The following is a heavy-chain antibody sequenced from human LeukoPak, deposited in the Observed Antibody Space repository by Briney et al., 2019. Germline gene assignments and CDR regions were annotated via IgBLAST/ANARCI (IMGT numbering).Heavy chain of an antibody. V-gene: IGHV3-21*01. CDR1: GFTFSSYS. J-gene: IGHJ4*02. CDR3: AREFQDYTSRTTEDY. Sequence: PGGSLRLSCAASGFTFSSYSMNWVRQAPGKGLEWVSSISSSSSYIYYADSVKGRFTISRDNAKNSLYLQMNSLRAEDTAVYYCAREFQDYTSRTTEDYWGQGTLVTVSS. CDR2: ISSSSSYI. D-gene: IGHD1-14*01.